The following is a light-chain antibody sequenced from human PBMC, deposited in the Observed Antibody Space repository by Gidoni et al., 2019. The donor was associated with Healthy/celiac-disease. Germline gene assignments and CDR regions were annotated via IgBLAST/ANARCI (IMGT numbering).Light chain of an antibody. V-gene: IGLV1-47*01. J-gene: IGLJ2*01. Sequence: SVMPPPPSVAGTPGKRVTISCSGSSTNIGSNYVYWYQQLPGTAPKLLIYRNNQRPSGVPDRFSGSKSGTSASLAISGLRSEDEADYYCAAWDDSLSGHVVFGGGTKLTVL. CDR3: AAWDDSLSGHVV. CDR1: STNIGSNY. CDR2: RNN.